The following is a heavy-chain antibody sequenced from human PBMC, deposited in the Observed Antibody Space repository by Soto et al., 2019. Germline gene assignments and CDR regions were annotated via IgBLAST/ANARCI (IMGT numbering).Heavy chain of an antibody. CDR1: GFTFSSYA. CDR2: ISYDGSNK. D-gene: IGHD6-13*01. Sequence: GGSLRLSCAASGFTFSSYAMHWVRQAPGKGLEWVAVISYDGSNKYYADSVKGRFTISRDNSKNTLYLQMNSLRAEDTAVYYCARDPFFAAAGSLDVWSQGTTVTVLL. CDR3: ARDPFFAAAGSLDV. J-gene: IGHJ6*02. V-gene: IGHV3-30-3*01.